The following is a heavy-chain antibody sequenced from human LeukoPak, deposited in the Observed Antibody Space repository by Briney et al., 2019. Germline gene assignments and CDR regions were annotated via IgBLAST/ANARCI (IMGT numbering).Heavy chain of an antibody. CDR2: IRYDGSNK. D-gene: IGHD3-9*01. CDR1: GVTFSSYG. CDR3: AKRFGLRYFDWLVDY. Sequence: GGSLRLSCAASGVTFSSYGMHWVRQAPGKGLEWVAFIRYDGSNKYYADSVKGRFTISRDNSKNTLYLQMNSLRAEDTAVYYCAKRFGLRYFDWLVDYWGQGTLVTVSS. V-gene: IGHV3-30*02. J-gene: IGHJ4*02.